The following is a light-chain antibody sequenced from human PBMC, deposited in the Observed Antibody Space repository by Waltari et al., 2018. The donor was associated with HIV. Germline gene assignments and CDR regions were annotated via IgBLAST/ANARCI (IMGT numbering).Light chain of an antibody. J-gene: IGKJ2*01. CDR3: QQYVNSPYT. Sequence: EIVLTQSPGTLSLSPGERATLSCRASQSVSSYLAWYHQKPGQAPRLLIYDASSRAIGIPDRFSGSGSGTDFTLTISRLEPEDFEVYYCQQYVNSPYTFGQGTKLEIK. V-gene: IGKV3-20*01. CDR1: QSVSSY. CDR2: DAS.